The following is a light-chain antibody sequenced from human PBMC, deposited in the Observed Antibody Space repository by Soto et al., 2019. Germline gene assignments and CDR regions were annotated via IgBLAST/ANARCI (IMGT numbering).Light chain of an antibody. CDR2: RND. V-gene: IGLV1-47*01. Sequence: QAVVTQPPSASGTPGQRVTISCSGSSSNIGGNYAYWYQQLPGTAPKLLIYRNDQRPSGVPDRFSGSKSGTSASLAISGLRSEDEADYYCAAWDDSLSVVVFGGGTKLTVL. CDR3: AAWDDSLSVVV. CDR1: SSNIGGNY. J-gene: IGLJ2*01.